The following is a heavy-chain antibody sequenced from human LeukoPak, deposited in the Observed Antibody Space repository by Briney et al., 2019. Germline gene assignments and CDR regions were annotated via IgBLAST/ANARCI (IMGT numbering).Heavy chain of an antibody. CDR1: GFTFSSYG. Sequence: GGTLRLSCAASGFTFSSYGMSWVRQAPGKGLEWVSAISGSGGSTYYADSVKGRFTISRDNSKNTLYLQMNSLRAEDTAVYYCARDGYYDFWSGYHYYYYMDVWGKGTTVTVSS. D-gene: IGHD3-3*01. V-gene: IGHV3-23*01. CDR3: ARDGYYDFWSGYHYYYYMDV. J-gene: IGHJ6*03. CDR2: ISGSGGST.